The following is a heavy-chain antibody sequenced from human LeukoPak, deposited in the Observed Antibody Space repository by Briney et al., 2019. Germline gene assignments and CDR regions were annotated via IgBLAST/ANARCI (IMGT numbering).Heavy chain of an antibody. J-gene: IGHJ4*02. D-gene: IGHD6-13*01. Sequence: PSETLSLTCTVAGGSISTYYWNWIRQPPGKGLEWIGYIYYSGSTNYNPSLKSRVTISLDTSKNQFSLRLSSVNAADTAVYYCARGVIAAAGRTFDYWGQGTLVTVSS. V-gene: IGHV4-59*01. CDR3: ARGVIAAAGRTFDY. CDR1: GGSISTYY. CDR2: IYYSGST.